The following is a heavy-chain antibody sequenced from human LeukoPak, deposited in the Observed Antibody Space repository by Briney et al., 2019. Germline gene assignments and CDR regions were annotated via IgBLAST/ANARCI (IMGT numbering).Heavy chain of an antibody. Sequence: PGGSLRLSCVASGFTFSGYWMHWVSQPPGKGLVWVSRIKSDGSMTNYADSVKGRFTISRDNAKNTLYLQMNSLRAEDTAVYYCASQVVGAAFDPWGQGTLVTVSS. D-gene: IGHD2-15*01. CDR2: IKSDGSMT. CDR1: GFTFSGYW. J-gene: IGHJ5*02. CDR3: ASQVVGAAFDP. V-gene: IGHV3-74*01.